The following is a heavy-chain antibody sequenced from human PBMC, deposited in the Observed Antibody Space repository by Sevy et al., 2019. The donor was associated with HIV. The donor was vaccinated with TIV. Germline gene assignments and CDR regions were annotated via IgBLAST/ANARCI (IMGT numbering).Heavy chain of an antibody. CDR2: IKQDGSEM. D-gene: IGHD5-18*01. CDR1: GFTNDFW. J-gene: IGHJ4*02. V-gene: IGHV3-7*01. Sequence: GGSLRLSCSASGFTNDFWMSWVRQAPGKALEWVANIKQDGSEMFYVDSVEVRFIITRDNAKNSIYLQMNTLRVEDTADYYCTRDRSYGYFDSWGQGTLVTVSS. CDR3: TRDRSYGYFDS.